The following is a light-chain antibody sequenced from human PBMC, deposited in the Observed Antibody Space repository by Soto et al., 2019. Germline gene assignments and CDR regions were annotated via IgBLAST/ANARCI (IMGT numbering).Light chain of an antibody. Sequence: QSALTQPASVSGSPGQSITISCTGTSSDVGGYNYVSWYEQHPGKVPKLMIYEVSDRPAGVSNRFSGSKSGNTASLTISGLQAEDEADYYCSSYTSSTTYVFGTGTKLTVI. CDR1: SSDVGGYNY. CDR2: EVS. CDR3: SSYTSSTTYV. V-gene: IGLV2-14*01. J-gene: IGLJ1*01.